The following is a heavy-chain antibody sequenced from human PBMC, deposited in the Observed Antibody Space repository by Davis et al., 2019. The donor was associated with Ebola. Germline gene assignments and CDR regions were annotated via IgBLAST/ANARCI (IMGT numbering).Heavy chain of an antibody. V-gene: IGHV4-59*11. CDR1: RGSISSHY. J-gene: IGHJ6*03. D-gene: IGHD5-18*01. Sequence: SETLSLTCTVSRGSISSHYWSWIRQTPGKGLEWIGCITYRGSTKYNPSLRNRVTISVDTSKSQFSLKMTSVTAADTAVYYCARTTYSYGYYMDVWGKGTAVTVSS. CDR2: ITYRGST. CDR3: ARTTYSYGYYMDV.